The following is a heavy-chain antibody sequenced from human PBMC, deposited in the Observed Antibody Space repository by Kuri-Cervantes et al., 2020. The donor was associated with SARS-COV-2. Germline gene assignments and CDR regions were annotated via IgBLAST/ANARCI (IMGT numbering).Heavy chain of an antibody. Sequence: GGSLRLSCGVSGFLFRASAIHWGRKASGKGLEWVGRVRGKANNYATAYAASVKGRFTISRDDSKNMEYLQKNSLKAEETAVYYCTTLIDDWGQGALVTVSS. CDR2: VRGKANNYAT. CDR3: TTLIDD. V-gene: IGHV3-73*01. CDR1: GFLFRASA. J-gene: IGHJ4*02.